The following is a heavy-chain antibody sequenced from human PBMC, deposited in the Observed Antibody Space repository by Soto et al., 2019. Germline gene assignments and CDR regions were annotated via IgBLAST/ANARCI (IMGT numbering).Heavy chain of an antibody. V-gene: IGHV3-30*18. CDR2: ISYDGSNK. CDR3: AKDGSTTVTTVDMDV. Sequence: QVQLVESGGGVVQPGRSLRLSCAASGFTFSSYGMHWVRQAPGKGLEWVAVISYDGSNKYYADSVKGRFTISRDNCKNTLYLQMNSLRAEDTAVYYCAKDGSTTVTTVDMDVWGQGTTVTVSS. D-gene: IGHD4-4*01. CDR1: GFTFSSYG. J-gene: IGHJ6*02.